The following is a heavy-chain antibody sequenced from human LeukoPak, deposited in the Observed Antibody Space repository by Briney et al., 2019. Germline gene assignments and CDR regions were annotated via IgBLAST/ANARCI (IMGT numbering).Heavy chain of an antibody. D-gene: IGHD3-22*01. CDR2: IIPIFGTA. Sequence: ASVKVSCKASGGTFSSYAISWVRQAPGQGLEWMGGIIPIFGTANYAQKFQGRVTITTDESTSTAYMELSSLRSEDTAVYNCASRNYDSIDYWGQGTLVTVSS. CDR1: GGTFSSYA. V-gene: IGHV1-69*05. J-gene: IGHJ4*02. CDR3: ASRNYDSIDY.